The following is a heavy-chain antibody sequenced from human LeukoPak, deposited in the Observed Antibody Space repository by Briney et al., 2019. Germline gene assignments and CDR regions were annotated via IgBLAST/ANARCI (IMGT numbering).Heavy chain of an antibody. CDR2: IYYSGST. CDR1: GGSMSGSSFY. J-gene: IGHJ4*02. Sequence: PSETLSLTCTVSGGSMSGSSFYWDWIRQPPGKGLEWIGSIYYSGSTYYNPSLKSRFTISVDSSKNRFSLRLSSVTAADTAVYYCARHSSYYYESSGYKNWGQGTLVTVSS. D-gene: IGHD3-22*01. CDR3: ARHSSYYYESSGYKN. V-gene: IGHV4-39*01.